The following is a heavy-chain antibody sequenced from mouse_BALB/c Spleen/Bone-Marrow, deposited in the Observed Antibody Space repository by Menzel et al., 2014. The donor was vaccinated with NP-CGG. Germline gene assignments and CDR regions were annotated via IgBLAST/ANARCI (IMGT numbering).Heavy chain of an antibody. Sequence: VQLQQSGAELVKPGASVKLSCTASGFNIKDTYMHWVKQRPEQGLEWIGRIDPANGNTKYDPKFQGKATITADTSSNTAFLQRSRQTSEDTAVYYRAAMITDRYFDVWGAGTTVTVSS. J-gene: IGHJ1*01. CDR2: IDPANGNT. D-gene: IGHD2-4*01. V-gene: IGHV14-3*02. CDR1: GFNIKDTY. CDR3: AAMITDRYFDV.